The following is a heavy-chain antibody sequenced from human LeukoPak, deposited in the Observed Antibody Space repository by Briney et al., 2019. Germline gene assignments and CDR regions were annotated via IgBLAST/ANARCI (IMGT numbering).Heavy chain of an antibody. J-gene: IGHJ5*02. CDR2: INHSGST. V-gene: IGHV4-34*01. Sequence: SETLSLTCAVYGGSFSGYYWSWIRQPPGKGLEWIGEINHSGSTNYNPSLKSRVTISVDTSKNQFSLKLSSVTAADTAVYYCARAYYSTSWFPHWGQGTLVTVSS. D-gene: IGHD3-10*01. CDR3: ARAYYSTSWFPH. CDR1: GGSFSGYY.